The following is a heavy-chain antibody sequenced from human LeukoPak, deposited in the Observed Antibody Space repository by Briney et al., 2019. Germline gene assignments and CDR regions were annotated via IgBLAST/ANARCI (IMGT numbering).Heavy chain of an antibody. J-gene: IGHJ4*02. D-gene: IGHD1-26*01. V-gene: IGHV4-31*11. Sequence: SQTLCLTRAVSGGSHSRGAYFCGSIRQHPGKGLDWIGFIYYSGTTFYNPSLRNRVSISIDTSKGRFSLNLNSVTAADTAVYFCTRDREHGTQDSWGQGTLVTVS. CDR1: GGSHSRGAYF. CDR2: IYYSGTT. CDR3: TRDREHGTQDS.